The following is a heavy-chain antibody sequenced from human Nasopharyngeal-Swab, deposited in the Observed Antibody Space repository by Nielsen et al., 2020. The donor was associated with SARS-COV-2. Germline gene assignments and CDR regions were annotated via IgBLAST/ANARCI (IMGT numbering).Heavy chain of an antibody. D-gene: IGHD4-17*01. V-gene: IGHV4-59*01. J-gene: IGHJ4*02. Sequence: SETLSLTCTVSGGSISNYYWTWIRQSPGKGLEWIGYIYNSGSTTYNPSLKSRVTISGDTSKNQLSLRLTSVTAADTAVYYCARGMDYADPFDSWGRGSLVTVSS. CDR1: GGSISNYY. CDR3: ARGMDYADPFDS. CDR2: IYNSGST.